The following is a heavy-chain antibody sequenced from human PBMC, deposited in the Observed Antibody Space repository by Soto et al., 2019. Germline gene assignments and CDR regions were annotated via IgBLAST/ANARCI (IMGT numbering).Heavy chain of an antibody. CDR3: ARRAEDYTLEYFQH. J-gene: IGHJ1*01. D-gene: IGHD4-4*01. CDR1: GYTFTSYA. Sequence: ASVKVSCKASGYTFTSYAISWVRQAPGQGLEWMGWINTYNGNTNYAQQLQGRVTMTTDTSTSTAYMELRSLRSDDTAVYYCARRAEDYTLEYFQHWGQGTLVTVSS. V-gene: IGHV1-18*01. CDR2: INTYNGNT.